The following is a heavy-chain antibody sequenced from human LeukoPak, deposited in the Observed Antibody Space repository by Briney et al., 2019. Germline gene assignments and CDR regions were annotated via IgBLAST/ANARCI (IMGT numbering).Heavy chain of an antibody. CDR1: GGTFSSYA. V-gene: IGHV1-69*13. J-gene: IGHJ4*02. CDR3: ARSPSDTIKYDY. CDR2: IIPIFGTA. Sequence: GASVKVSCKASGGTFSSYAISWVRQAPGQGLEWMGGIIPIFGTANYAQKFQGRVTTTADESTSTAYMELSSLRSEDTAVYYCARSPSDTIKYDYWGQGTLVTVSS.